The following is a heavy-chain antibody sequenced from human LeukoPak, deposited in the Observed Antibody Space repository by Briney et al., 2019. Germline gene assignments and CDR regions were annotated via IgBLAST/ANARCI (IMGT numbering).Heavy chain of an antibody. CDR2: ISSSSSYI. CDR3: AKEPYSSSGSRYWFDP. V-gene: IGHV3-21*04. CDR1: GFTFSSYS. Sequence: PGGSLRLSCAASGFTFSSYSMNWVRQAPGKGLEWVSSISSSSSYIYYADSVKGRFTISRDNAKNSLYLQMNSLRAEDTAVYYCAKEPYSSSGSRYWFDPWGQGTLVTVSS. J-gene: IGHJ5*02. D-gene: IGHD6-13*01.